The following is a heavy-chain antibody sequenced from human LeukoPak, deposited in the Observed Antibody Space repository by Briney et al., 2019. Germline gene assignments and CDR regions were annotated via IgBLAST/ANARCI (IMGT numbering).Heavy chain of an antibody. CDR3: ARDERYYYDSSGYYEKAGGN. J-gene: IGHJ4*02. CDR2: IIPILGIA. CDR1: GGTFSSYA. D-gene: IGHD3-22*01. Sequence: RASVKVSCKASGGTFSSYAISWVRQAPGQGLEWLGRIIPILGIANYAQKFQGRVTITADKSTSTAYMELSSLRSEDTAVYYCARDERYYYDSSGYYEKAGGNWGQGTLVTVSS. V-gene: IGHV1-69*04.